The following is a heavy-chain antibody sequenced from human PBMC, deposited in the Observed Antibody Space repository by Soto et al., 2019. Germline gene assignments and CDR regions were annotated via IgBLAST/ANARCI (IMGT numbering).Heavy chain of an antibody. Sequence: GALRLSCAVSGSTFSNDWMHWVRQAPGKGLVWVSHINSDGSSTNYADFVKGRFTIARDNAKNTVYLQMNSLRAEDTAVYYCARDRSYSLDVWGQGTTVTVSS. CDR3: ARDRSYSLDV. V-gene: IGHV3-74*01. CDR1: GSTFSNDW. CDR2: INSDGSST. J-gene: IGHJ6*02.